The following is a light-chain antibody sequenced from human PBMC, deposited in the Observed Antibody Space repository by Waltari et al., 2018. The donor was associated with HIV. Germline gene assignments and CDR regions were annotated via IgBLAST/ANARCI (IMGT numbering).Light chain of an antibody. V-gene: IGLV2-14*01. J-gene: IGLJ2*01. Sequence: QSALTQPASVSWSPRQSITISCTGTSSDIGGYDHVSWYQQHPGKAPQLLIYGVSSRPSGVSNRFSGSRSGNTASLTISGLQADDEAHYYCSAYTTYSPLAVFGGGTKLTVL. CDR2: GVS. CDR1: SSDIGGYDH. CDR3: SAYTTYSPLAV.